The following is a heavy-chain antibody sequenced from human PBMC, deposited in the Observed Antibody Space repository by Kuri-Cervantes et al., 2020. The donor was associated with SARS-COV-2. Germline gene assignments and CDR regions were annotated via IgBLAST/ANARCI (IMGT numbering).Heavy chain of an antibody. V-gene: IGHV3-33*08. CDR3: ARDNWFDP. CDR2: IWYDGSNK. Sequence: GGSLRLSCSASGFTFSSYAMHWVRQAPGKGLEWVAVIWYDGSNKYYADSVKGRFTISRDNSKNTLYLQMNSLRVEDTAVYYCARDNWFDPWGQGTLVTVSS. CDR1: GFTFSSYA. J-gene: IGHJ5*02.